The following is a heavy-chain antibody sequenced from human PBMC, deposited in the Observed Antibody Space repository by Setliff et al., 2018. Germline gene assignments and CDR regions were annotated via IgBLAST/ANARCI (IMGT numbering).Heavy chain of an antibody. CDR3: ARERVGRYYYYHMDV. V-gene: IGHV3-23*01. D-gene: IGHD1-26*01. J-gene: IGHJ6*03. CDR2: ISGSAGST. CDR1: GFTFGDYA. Sequence: GGSLRLSCTASGFTFGDYAMSWVRQAPGKGLEWVSTISGSAGSTYYADSVKGRCTISRDNSKNTLYLQLSSLRAEDTAVYYCARERVGRYYYYHMDVWGKGTTVTVSS.